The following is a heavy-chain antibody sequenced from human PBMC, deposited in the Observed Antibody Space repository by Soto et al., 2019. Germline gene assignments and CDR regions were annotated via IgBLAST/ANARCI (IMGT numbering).Heavy chain of an antibody. D-gene: IGHD3-3*01. J-gene: IGHJ6*04. Sequence: QVQLVESGGGVVQPGRSLRLSCAASGFTFSSYGMHWVRQAPGKWLEWVAVISYDGSNKYYADSVKGRFTICRDNSKNTRYLQMTSLRAEDTAVYYCANGGVGYDFWSALDVWGKGTTVTVST. CDR3: ANGGVGYDFWSALDV. V-gene: IGHV3-30*18. CDR2: ISYDGSNK. CDR1: GFTFSSYG.